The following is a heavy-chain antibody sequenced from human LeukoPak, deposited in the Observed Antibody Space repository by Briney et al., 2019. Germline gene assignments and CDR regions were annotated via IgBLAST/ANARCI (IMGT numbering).Heavy chain of an antibody. CDR3: AKGYHNSWYSDYMDV. CDR1: GFTFRDYG. V-gene: IGHV3-30*02. Sequence: GGSLRLSSAASGFTFRDYGMHSVRQAPGTGLEWVTFIRYDGSNKYYADSVKGRFTISRDNSKNMLYLQMNSLRAEDTALYYCAKGYHNSWYSDYMDVWGKGTTVTVSS. CDR2: IRYDGSNK. D-gene: IGHD6-13*01. J-gene: IGHJ6*03.